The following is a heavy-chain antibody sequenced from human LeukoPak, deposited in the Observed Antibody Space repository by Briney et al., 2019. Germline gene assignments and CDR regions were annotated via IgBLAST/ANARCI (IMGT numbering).Heavy chain of an antibody. V-gene: IGHV3-53*05. J-gene: IGHJ4*02. CDR3: AKEHGVAGHFDY. D-gene: IGHD6-13*01. CDR1: GFTVSSNY. Sequence: PGGSLRLSCAASGFTVSSNYMYWVRQAPGKGLEWVSVIYSGGNTYYADSVKGRFTISRDNAKNSLHLQMNSLRPEDTAFYYCAKEHGVAGHFDYWGRGTLVTVSS. CDR2: IYSGGNT.